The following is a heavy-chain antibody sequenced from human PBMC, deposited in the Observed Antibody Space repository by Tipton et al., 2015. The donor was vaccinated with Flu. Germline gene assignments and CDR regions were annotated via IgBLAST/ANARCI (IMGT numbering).Heavy chain of an antibody. Sequence: LSLTCSVSGASISSYYWSWIRQPPGKGLEWIGYTFDRGSTYYNPSLKSRVTISLDTSKNLFSLKLNSVTAADTALYYCARQYGHRGSDAFDIWGQGTTVTVSS. D-gene: IGHD3-10*01. CDR1: GASISSYY. J-gene: IGHJ3*02. CDR3: ARQYGHRGSDAFDI. CDR2: TFDRGST. V-gene: IGHV4-59*08.